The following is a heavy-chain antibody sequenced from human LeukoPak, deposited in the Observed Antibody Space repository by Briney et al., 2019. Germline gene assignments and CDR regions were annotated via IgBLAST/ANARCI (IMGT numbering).Heavy chain of an antibody. V-gene: IGHV4-4*07. Sequence: SETLSLTCTVSGGSISSYYWSWVRQPAGKGLEWIGRIYTSGSTNYNPSLKSRVTMSVDTSKNQFSLKLSSVTAADTAVYYCARERRILWFGELSHYYYYMDVWGKGTTVTISS. CDR2: IYTSGST. CDR1: GGSISSYY. CDR3: ARERRILWFGELSHYYYYMDV. J-gene: IGHJ6*03. D-gene: IGHD3-10*01.